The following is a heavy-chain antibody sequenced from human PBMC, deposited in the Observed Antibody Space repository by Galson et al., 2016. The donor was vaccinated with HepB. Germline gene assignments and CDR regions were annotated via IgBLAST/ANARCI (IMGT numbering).Heavy chain of an antibody. D-gene: IGHD1-1*01. V-gene: IGHV3-33*01. CDR3: ARQAFTNWNPFDY. CDR2: IWYDGVNT. CDR1: GFTLSSYG. J-gene: IGHJ4*03. Sequence: SLRLSCAASGFTLSSYGIHWVRQAPGKGLEWVAVIWYDGVNTYYADSVKGRFTISRDNSKNTLYLQMNSLRAEDTAVYYCARQAFTNWNPFDYWGQGTTVTVSS.